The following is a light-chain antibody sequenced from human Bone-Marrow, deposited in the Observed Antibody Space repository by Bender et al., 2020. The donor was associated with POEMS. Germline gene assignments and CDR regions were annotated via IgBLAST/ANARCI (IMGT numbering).Light chain of an antibody. V-gene: IGLV2-8*01. Sequence: QSALTQPPSASGSPGQSVTISCTGTSSDVADYTYVSWYQQHPGKAPKLMIYEVTERPSGVPDRFSGSKSGDTAPLTVSGLQAEDEAIYYCSSYAGNVVFGGGTKLTVL. CDR3: SSYAGNVV. CDR2: EVT. J-gene: IGLJ2*01. CDR1: SSDVADYTY.